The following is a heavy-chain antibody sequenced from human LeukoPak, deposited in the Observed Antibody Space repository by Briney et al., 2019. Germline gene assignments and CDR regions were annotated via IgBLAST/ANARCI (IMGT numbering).Heavy chain of an antibody. CDR3: ARDEEVFGVAIFY. CDR2: IKQDAGEK. J-gene: IGHJ4*02. V-gene: IGHV3-7*01. D-gene: IGHD3-10*01. Sequence: GGSLRLSCAASGFTFSNYWMSWVRQAPGKGLEWVANIKQDAGEKYYVDSVKGRFTISRDNAKNSVYLQMNSLRAEDTAVYYCARDEEVFGVAIFYWGQGTLVTVSS. CDR1: GFTFSNYW.